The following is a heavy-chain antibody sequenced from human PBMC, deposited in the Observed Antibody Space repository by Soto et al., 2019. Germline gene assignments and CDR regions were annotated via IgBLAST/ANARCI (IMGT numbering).Heavy chain of an antibody. CDR3: VKDGGYCSSTTCYSPRNHYFDS. D-gene: IGHD2-2*01. Sequence: LILSCAASGFTFSDYWMSWVRQAQGKGPERVANIKFDGSEKQYVDSVKGRFSISRDNSRNSLFLQMSSLRAGDTAVYYCVKDGGYCSSTTCYSPRNHYFDSWGQGTLVTVSS. J-gene: IGHJ4*02. V-gene: IGHV3-7*03. CDR1: GFTFSDYW. CDR2: IKFDGSEK.